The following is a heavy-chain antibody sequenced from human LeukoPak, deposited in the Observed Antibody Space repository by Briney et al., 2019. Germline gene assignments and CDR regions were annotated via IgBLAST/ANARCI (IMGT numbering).Heavy chain of an antibody. CDR2: IKQAGSEK. Sequence: PGGSLRLSCAASGFTFNSYWMSCVRQAPGKGLEWVANIKQAGSEKYYVASVKGRFTISRDNAKNSLYLQMNSLRAEDTAVYYCARESYYYDSSCPGGYYYYMDVWGRGTTVTVSS. J-gene: IGHJ6*03. CDR1: GFTFNSYW. V-gene: IGHV3-7*01. D-gene: IGHD3-22*01. CDR3: ARESYYYDSSCPGGYYYYMDV.